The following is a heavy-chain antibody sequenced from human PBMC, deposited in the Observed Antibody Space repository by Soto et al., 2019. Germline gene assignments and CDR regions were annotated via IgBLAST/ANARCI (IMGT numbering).Heavy chain of an antibody. Sequence: GXSVKVSCKASVYTFTSYYMHWVRQAPGQGLEWMGIINPSGGSTSYAQKFQGRVTMTRDTSTSTVYMELSSLRSEDTTVYYCARDRDVGTMIVVAIFDYWGQGTLVTV. D-gene: IGHD3-22*01. V-gene: IGHV1-46*01. CDR2: INPSGGST. CDR1: VYTFTSYY. CDR3: ARDRDVGTMIVVAIFDY. J-gene: IGHJ4*02.